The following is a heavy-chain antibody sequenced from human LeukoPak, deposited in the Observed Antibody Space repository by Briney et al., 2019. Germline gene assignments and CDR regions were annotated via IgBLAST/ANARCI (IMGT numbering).Heavy chain of an antibody. J-gene: IGHJ4*02. V-gene: IGHV3-23*01. D-gene: IGHD4-17*01. CDR2: ISGSGGRT. Sequence: GGSLRLSCAASGITFSSYGMSWVRQAPGKGLEWVSSISGSGGRTHYADSVRGRFTISRDNSKNTLYLQMDSLRAEDTAVYYCATPPTVTRNYWGQGTLVTVSS. CDR3: ATPPTVTRNY. CDR1: GITFSSYG.